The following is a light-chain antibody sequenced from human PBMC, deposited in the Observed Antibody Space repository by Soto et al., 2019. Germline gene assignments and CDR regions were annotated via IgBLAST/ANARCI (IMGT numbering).Light chain of an antibody. V-gene: IGKV1-33*01. J-gene: IGKJ5*01. Sequence: DIQMTQSPSSLSASIGDRVTITCQASQNITNNLSWYQQKPGKAPNLLIYHASKLAKGVTSRFSGSGSGTDFSFIITSLQREDLATYYCQQYYGLPPLTFGRGTRLEI. CDR1: QNITNN. CDR2: HAS. CDR3: QQYYGLPPLT.